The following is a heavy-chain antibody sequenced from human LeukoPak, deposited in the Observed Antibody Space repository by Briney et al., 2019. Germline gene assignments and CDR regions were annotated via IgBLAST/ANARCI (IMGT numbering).Heavy chain of an antibody. V-gene: IGHV3-13*01. Sequence: GGSLRLSCAASGFTFSSYDMHWVRQAPGKGLEWVSDIGTGGETYYPGSIKGRFTFYRENAKNSLFLQMNGLRVGDTAVYYCARGSYCSGGACSPVGAFDIWGQGTVVTVSS. CDR1: GFTFSSYD. CDR3: ARGSYCSGGACSPVGAFDI. D-gene: IGHD2-15*01. CDR2: IGTGGET. J-gene: IGHJ3*02.